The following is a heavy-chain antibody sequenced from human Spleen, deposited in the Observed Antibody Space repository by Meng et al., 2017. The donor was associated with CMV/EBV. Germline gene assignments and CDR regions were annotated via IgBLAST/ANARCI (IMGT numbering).Heavy chain of an antibody. CDR2: ISVSGDII. D-gene: IGHD3-10*01. CDR1: GFTLRNYE. Sequence: GGSLRLSCAASGFTLRNYEMNWVRQAPGKGLQWVSYISVSGDIIYYADSVKGRFSISRDSAKNSVFLQMSGLRAEDTAAYYCVREHSSLVRGVVQYYGMDVWGHGTTVTV. J-gene: IGHJ6*02. V-gene: IGHV3-48*03. CDR3: VREHSSLVRGVVQYYGMDV.